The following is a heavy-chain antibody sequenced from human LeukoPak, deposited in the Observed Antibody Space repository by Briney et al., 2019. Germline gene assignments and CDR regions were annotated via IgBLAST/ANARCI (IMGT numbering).Heavy chain of an antibody. D-gene: IGHD6-13*01. CDR1: SGSISSPLHY. Sequence: PSETLSLTCSVSSGSISSPLHYWGWIRQPPGKGLEWIGSIFYTGSTFYNPSLKSRVSISVDTSKNQVSLRLPSVIVVDTAVYYCARGVRIAASGTWFDPWGQGTLVTVSS. CDR3: ARGVRIAASGTWFDP. CDR2: IFYTGST. V-gene: IGHV4-39*07. J-gene: IGHJ5*02.